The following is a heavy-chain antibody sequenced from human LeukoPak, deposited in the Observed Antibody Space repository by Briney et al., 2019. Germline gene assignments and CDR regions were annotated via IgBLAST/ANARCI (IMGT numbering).Heavy chain of an antibody. J-gene: IGHJ4*02. D-gene: IGHD6-13*01. CDR1: GFTFSSYA. CDR2: ISGNGRTT. V-gene: IGHV3-23*01. CDR3: AKEGYSSSWNADFDY. Sequence: AGSLRLSCVASGFTFSSYAMSWVRQAPGKGLEWVSAISGNGRTTYYAESVKGRFTISRDNSKNTLYLQMNSLRAEDTAVYYCAKEGYSSSWNADFDYWGQGTLVTVSS.